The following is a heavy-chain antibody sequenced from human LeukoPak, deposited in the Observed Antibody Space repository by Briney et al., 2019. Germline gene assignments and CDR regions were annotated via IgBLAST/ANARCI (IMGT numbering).Heavy chain of an antibody. J-gene: IGHJ5*02. CDR2: ISSSGSTI. Sequence: GGSLRLSCAASGFTFSSYEMNWVRQAPGEGLEWVSYISSSGSTIYYADSVKGRFTISRDNAKNSLYLQMNSLRAEDTAVYYCAKAPGAVAGRNWFDPWGQGTLVTVSS. D-gene: IGHD6-19*01. V-gene: IGHV3-48*03. CDR1: GFTFSSYE. CDR3: AKAPGAVAGRNWFDP.